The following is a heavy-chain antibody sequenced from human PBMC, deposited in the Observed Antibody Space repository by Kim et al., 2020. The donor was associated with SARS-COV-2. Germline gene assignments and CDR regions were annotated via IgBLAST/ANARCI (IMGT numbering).Heavy chain of an antibody. J-gene: IGHJ4*02. D-gene: IGHD5-18*01. CDR2: IYYRGST. Sequence: SETLSLTCTVSGGSISSSSYYWGWIRQPPGKGLEWIGSIYYRGSTYYNPSLKSRVTISVDTSKNQFSLKLSSVTAADTAVYYCASLLGGYSYGYTSYPPKGFDYWGQGTLVTVSS. CDR3: ASLLGGYSYGYTSYPPKGFDY. CDR1: GGSISSSSYY. V-gene: IGHV4-39*01.